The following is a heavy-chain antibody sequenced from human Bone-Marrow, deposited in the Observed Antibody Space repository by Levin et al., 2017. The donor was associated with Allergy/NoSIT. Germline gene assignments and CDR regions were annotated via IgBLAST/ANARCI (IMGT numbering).Heavy chain of an antibody. CDR2: INHSGST. J-gene: IGHJ5*02. Sequence: SETLSLTCAVYGGSFSGYYWSWIRQPPGKGLEWIGEINHSGSTNYNPSLKSRVTISVDTSKNQFSLKLSSVTAADTAVYYCARGGGCSGGSCYPGWFDPWGQGTLVTVSS. CDR3: ARGGGCSGGSCYPGWFDP. CDR1: GGSFSGYY. D-gene: IGHD2-15*01. V-gene: IGHV4-34*01.